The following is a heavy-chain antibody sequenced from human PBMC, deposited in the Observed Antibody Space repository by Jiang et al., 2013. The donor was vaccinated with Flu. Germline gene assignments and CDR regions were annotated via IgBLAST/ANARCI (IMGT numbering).Heavy chain of an antibody. Sequence: GSGLVKPSQTLSLTCTVSGGSISNDAFYWSWIRQNPGKGLEWIGYIYHSGHTYYNPSLKSRVTISVDTSKDQFSLKLSSVTAADTAVYYCASGSAYAFDIWGQGTMVTVSS. D-gene: IGHD2-15*01. CDR3: ASGSAYAFDI. CDR2: IYHSGHT. J-gene: IGHJ3*02. V-gene: IGHV4-31*03. CDR1: GGSISNDAFY.